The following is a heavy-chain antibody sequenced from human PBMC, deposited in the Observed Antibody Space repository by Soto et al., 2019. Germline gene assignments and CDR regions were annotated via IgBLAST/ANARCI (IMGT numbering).Heavy chain of an antibody. Sequence: EVQLVESGGGLVQPGGSLRLSCAASGFTFSSYSMNWVRQAPGKGLEWVSYISSSSSTIYYADSVKGRFTISRDNAKNSLYLQMNSLRAEDTAVYYCARVFLPSPYYDFWSGKYNWFDPWGQGTLVTVSS. J-gene: IGHJ5*02. V-gene: IGHV3-48*01. CDR1: GFTFSSYS. CDR2: ISSSSSTI. D-gene: IGHD3-3*01. CDR3: ARVFLPSPYYDFWSGKYNWFDP.